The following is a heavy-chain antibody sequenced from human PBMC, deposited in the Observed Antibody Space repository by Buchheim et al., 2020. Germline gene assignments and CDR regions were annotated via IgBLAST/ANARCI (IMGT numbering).Heavy chain of an antibody. J-gene: IGHJ6*02. CDR3: ARGGAAALPLGYYYGMDV. V-gene: IGHV3-30*04. D-gene: IGHD6-13*01. Sequence: QVQLVESGGGVVQPGRSLRLSCAASGFTFSSYAMHWVRQAPGKGLEWVAVISYDGSNKYYADSVKGRFTISRDNSKNTLYLQMNSLRAEDTAVYYCARGGAAALPLGYYYGMDVWGQGTT. CDR1: GFTFSSYA. CDR2: ISYDGSNK.